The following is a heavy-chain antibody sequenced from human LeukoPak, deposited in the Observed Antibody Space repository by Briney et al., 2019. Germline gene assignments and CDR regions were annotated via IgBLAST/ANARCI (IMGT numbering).Heavy chain of an antibody. D-gene: IGHD6-13*01. V-gene: IGHV1-2*02. J-gene: IGHJ4*02. Sequence: EASVKVSCKASGYTFTDYYMHWVRQAPGQGLEWMGWINPNSGGTNYAQKFQGRVTMTRDTSTSTAYMELSRLRSDDTAVFYCAREDVIAAAGPTLDYWGQGALVTVSS. CDR2: INPNSGGT. CDR3: AREDVIAAAGPTLDY. CDR1: GYTFTDYY.